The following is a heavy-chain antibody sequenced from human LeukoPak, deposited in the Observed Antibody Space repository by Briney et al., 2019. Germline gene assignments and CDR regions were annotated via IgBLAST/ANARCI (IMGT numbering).Heavy chain of an antibody. D-gene: IGHD6-19*01. CDR1: GGSISSSSYY. J-gene: IGHJ3*02. Sequence: SETLSLTCTVSGGSISSSSYYWGWIRQPPGKGLEWIGSIYYSGSTYYNPSLKSRVTISVDTSKNQFSLKLSSVTAADTAVYYCARIRPQYSSGWYRQPPDIWGQGTMVTVSS. CDR3: ARIRPQYSSGWYRQPPDI. CDR2: IYYSGST. V-gene: IGHV4-39*07.